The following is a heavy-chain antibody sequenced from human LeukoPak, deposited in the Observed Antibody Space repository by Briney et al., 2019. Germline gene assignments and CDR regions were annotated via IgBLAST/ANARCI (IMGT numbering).Heavy chain of an antibody. CDR3: ARGITGLDY. V-gene: IGHV3-23*01. Sequence: PGGSLRLSCAASGFTFSSYALSWVRQAPGEGLDWVSGINVSGGSTYYADSVKGRFTVSRDNSKNTLYLLMNSLRAEDTAVYYCARGITGLDYWGQGTLVTVSS. D-gene: IGHD5-24*01. CDR2: INVSGGST. J-gene: IGHJ4*02. CDR1: GFTFSSYA.